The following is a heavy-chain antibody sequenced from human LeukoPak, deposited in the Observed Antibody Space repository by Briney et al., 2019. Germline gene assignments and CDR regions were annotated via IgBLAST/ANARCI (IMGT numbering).Heavy chain of an antibody. J-gene: IGHJ6*03. CDR1: GFTFSSYS. D-gene: IGHD2-21*01. CDR2: ISGSSSYI. CDR3: ARDESDGYYYYMDV. V-gene: IGHV3-21*01. Sequence: GGSLRLSCAASGFTFSSYSMNWVRQAPGKGLEWVSSISGSSSYIYYADSVKGRFTISRDNAKNSLYLQMNSLRAEDTAVYYCARDESDGYYYYMDVWGKGTTVTVSS.